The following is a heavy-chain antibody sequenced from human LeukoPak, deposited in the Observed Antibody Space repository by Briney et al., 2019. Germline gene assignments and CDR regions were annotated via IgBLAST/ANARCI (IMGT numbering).Heavy chain of an antibody. D-gene: IGHD3-10*01. CDR1: GFTFSSYA. CDR3: AKALGSYFPYYYMDV. Sequence: PGRSLRLSCAASGFTFSSYAIHRVRQAPGKGLEWVAVIWYDGNNKYYADSVKGRFTISRDNSKNTLYLEMNSLRAEDTAMYYCAKALGSYFPYYYMDVWGKGTTVTVSS. CDR2: IWYDGNNK. J-gene: IGHJ6*03. V-gene: IGHV3-33*06.